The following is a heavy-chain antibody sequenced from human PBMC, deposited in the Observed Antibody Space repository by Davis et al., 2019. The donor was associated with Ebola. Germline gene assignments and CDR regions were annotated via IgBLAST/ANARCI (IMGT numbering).Heavy chain of an antibody. J-gene: IGHJ4*02. Sequence: PGGSLRLSCAASGFTFSTFWMHWVRQAPGKGLVWVSRINGDGSTTSYADSVKGRFTISRDNAKNPLYLQMDSLTAEDTAVYYCARVRSNILTGYHYWGQGTVVTVSS. CDR1: GFTFSTFW. CDR2: INGDGSTT. V-gene: IGHV3-74*01. D-gene: IGHD3-9*01. CDR3: ARVRSNILTGYHY.